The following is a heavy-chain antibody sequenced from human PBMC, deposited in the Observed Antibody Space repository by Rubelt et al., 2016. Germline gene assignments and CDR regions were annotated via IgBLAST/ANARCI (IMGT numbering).Heavy chain of an antibody. D-gene: IGHD1-26*01. J-gene: IGHJ2*01. CDR3: ARRRRYSGSSYWYFDL. Sequence: QVQLQQWGAGLLKPSETLSLTCAVYGGSFSGYYWSWIRQPPGKGLEWIGEINHSGSTNYNPSLKRRVTISVDTSKNQLSLKLSSGTAADTAVYYCARRRRYSGSSYWYFDLWGRGTLVTVSS. V-gene: IGHV4-34*01. CDR2: INHSGST. CDR1: GGSFSGYY.